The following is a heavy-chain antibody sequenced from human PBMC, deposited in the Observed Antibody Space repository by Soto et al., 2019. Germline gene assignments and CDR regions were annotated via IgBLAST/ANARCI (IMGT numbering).Heavy chain of an antibody. Sequence: LSLTCTVSGGSISSGGYYWSWIRQRPGKGLEWIGDIHYSGSTFYNPSLKSRVTISVDTSENQFSLKLSSMTAADTAVYYCARGEVLPAASLDYWGQGTLLTVSS. V-gene: IGHV4-31*03. J-gene: IGHJ4*02. D-gene: IGHD2-2*01. CDR1: GGSISSGGYY. CDR2: IHYSGST. CDR3: ARGEVLPAASLDY.